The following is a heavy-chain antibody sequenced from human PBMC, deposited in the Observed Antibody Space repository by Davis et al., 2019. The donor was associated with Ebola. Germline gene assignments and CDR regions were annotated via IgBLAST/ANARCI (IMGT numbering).Heavy chain of an antibody. CDR3: ARDGGVAVAGDDY. J-gene: IGHJ4*02. V-gene: IGHV1-69*04. CDR1: GYTFTSYY. Sequence: SVKVSCKASGYTFTSYYMHWVRQAPGQGLEWMGRIIPILGIANYAQKFQGRVTITADKSTSTAYMELSSLRSEDTAVYYCARDGGVAVAGDDYWGQGTLVTVSS. D-gene: IGHD6-19*01. CDR2: IIPILGIA.